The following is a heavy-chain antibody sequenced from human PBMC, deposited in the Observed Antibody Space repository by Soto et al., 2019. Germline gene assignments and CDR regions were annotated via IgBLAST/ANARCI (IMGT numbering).Heavy chain of an antibody. Sequence: ASVKVSCKASGYNFSGYYMHWVRQAPGQGLEWMSWINPNSGDTDYAQKFQGWVTMTRDTSISTAYMELSRVTSDDTAVYYCARARIHNFGIDYWGQGTLVTVSS. J-gene: IGHJ4*02. CDR1: GYNFSGYY. V-gene: IGHV1-2*04. CDR3: ARARIHNFGIDY. D-gene: IGHD1-20*01. CDR2: INPNSGDT.